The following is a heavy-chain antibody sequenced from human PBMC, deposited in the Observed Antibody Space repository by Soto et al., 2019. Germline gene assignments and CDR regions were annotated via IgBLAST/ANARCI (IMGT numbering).Heavy chain of an antibody. CDR1: GGSISSGDYY. CDR2: IYYSGST. V-gene: IGHV4-30-4*01. D-gene: IGHD6-13*01. Sequence: QVQLQESGPGLVKPSQTLSLTCTVSGGSISSGDYYWSWIRQPPGKGLEWIGNIYYSGSTYYNPSLKXRXTXSXXTSKTQFSLKLSSVTAADTAVYYCASRHSSPYFDYWGQGTLVTVSS. CDR3: ASRHSSPYFDY. J-gene: IGHJ4*02.